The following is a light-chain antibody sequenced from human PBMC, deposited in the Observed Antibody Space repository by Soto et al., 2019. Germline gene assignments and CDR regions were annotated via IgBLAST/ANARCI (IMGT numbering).Light chain of an antibody. J-gene: IGKJ1*01. CDR1: RAVNDHY. CDR2: GAS. V-gene: IGKV3D-15*01. CDR3: HQYYAWPSGT. Sequence: DIVMTQSPGTLSLSQGERAPLSCRACRAVNDHYLVWYQQQPARAPRRLMYGASTSVTGVADRCSGSGSGTELSLTISSLLPEDFAVYYCHQYYAWPSGTFGQGTKVDIK.